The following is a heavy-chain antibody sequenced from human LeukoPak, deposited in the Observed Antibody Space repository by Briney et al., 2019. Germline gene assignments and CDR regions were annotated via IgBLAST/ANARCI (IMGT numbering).Heavy chain of an antibody. Sequence: GGSLRLSCAASGFTFGNYAMSWVRQAPGKGLEWVSTMSGSGGSTFYADSVQGRFTISRDNSKNTLYLQMNTLRAEDMAIYYCAKALRELVVAAYDAFDIWGQGTVVTVSS. CDR1: GFTFGNYA. D-gene: IGHD2-15*01. J-gene: IGHJ3*02. CDR3: AKALRELVVAAYDAFDI. V-gene: IGHV3-23*01. CDR2: MSGSGGST.